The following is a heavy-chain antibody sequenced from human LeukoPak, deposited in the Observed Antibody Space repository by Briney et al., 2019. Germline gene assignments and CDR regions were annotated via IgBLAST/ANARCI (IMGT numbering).Heavy chain of an antibody. CDR2: IIPIFGTA. V-gene: IGHV1-69*01. CDR1: GGTFSSYA. J-gene: IGHJ4*02. CDR3: ARVETLRYFDWLGY. Sequence: SVKVSCKASGGTFSSYAISWVRQAPGQGLEWMGGIIPIFGTANYAQKFQGRVTITADESTSTAYMELSSLRSEDTAVYYCARVETLRYFDWLGYWGQGTLVTVSS. D-gene: IGHD3-9*01.